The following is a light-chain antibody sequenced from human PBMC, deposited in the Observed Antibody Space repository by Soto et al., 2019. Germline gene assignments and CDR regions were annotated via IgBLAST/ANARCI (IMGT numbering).Light chain of an antibody. V-gene: IGKV3-20*01. J-gene: IGKJ3*01. Sequence: EIVLKQSPGTLSLSPGERATLSCRARQSVSSSYLAWYQQKPGQAPRLLIYCASSRATGIPDRFSGSGSGTEFPLTISIREPEDFAVYYGRQYGSSPVFTFDPGTKVDIK. CDR3: RQYGSSPVFT. CDR2: CAS. CDR1: QSVSSSY.